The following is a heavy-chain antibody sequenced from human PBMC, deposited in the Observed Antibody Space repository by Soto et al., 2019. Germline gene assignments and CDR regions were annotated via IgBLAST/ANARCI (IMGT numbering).Heavy chain of an antibody. CDR1: GFTFSNYW. CDR3: AGVAV. V-gene: IGHV3-7*05. D-gene: IGHD6-19*01. J-gene: IGHJ4*02. CDR2: IKVDGSEK. Sequence: ESGGGFVQPGGSLRLSCAPSGFTFSNYWMSWVRQAPGKGLEWVANIKVDGSEKYYVDSVKGRFTISRDNAKNSLYLQMNSLRAEDTAVYYCAGVAVRGQGTLVTVSS.